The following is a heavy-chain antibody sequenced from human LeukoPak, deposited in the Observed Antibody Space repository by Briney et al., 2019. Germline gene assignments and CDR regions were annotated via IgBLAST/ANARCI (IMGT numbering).Heavy chain of an antibody. CDR3: ARVIVGAYDAFDI. CDR2: IKQDGSEK. V-gene: IGHV3-7*01. Sequence: GGSLRLSCAASGFTFSNYGMHWVRQAPGKGLEWVANIKQDGSEKYYVDSVKGRFTISRDNAKNSLYLQMNSLRAEDTAVYYCARVIVGAYDAFDIWGQGTMVTVSS. CDR1: GFTFSNYG. J-gene: IGHJ3*02. D-gene: IGHD1-26*01.